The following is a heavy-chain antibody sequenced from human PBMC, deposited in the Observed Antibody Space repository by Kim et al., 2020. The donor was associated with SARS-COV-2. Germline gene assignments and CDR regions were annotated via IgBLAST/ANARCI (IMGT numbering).Heavy chain of an antibody. CDR3: ARVPSYDSSSWYWFDP. V-gene: IGHV4-59*01. Sequence: SLKSRVTISVDTSKNQFSLKLSSVTAADTAVYYCARVPSYDSSSWYWFDPWGQGTLVTVSS. D-gene: IGHD6-13*01. J-gene: IGHJ5*02.